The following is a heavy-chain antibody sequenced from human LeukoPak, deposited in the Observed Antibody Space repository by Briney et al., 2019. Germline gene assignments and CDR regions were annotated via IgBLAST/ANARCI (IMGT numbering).Heavy chain of an antibody. J-gene: IGHJ4*02. D-gene: IGHD3-22*01. Sequence: PSETLSLTCTVSGGSISSYYWSWIRQPPGKGLEWIGYIYYSGSTNYNPSLKSRVTISVDTSKNQSSLTLSSVPAADTAVYYSARDYYDSSGYYYFDYWGQGTLVTVSS. CDR1: GGSISSYY. CDR2: IYYSGST. CDR3: ARDYYDSSGYYYFDY. V-gene: IGHV4-59*01.